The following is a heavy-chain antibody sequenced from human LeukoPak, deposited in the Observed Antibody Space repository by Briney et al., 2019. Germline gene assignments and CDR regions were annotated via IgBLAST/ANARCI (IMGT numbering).Heavy chain of an antibody. CDR1: GGTFSSYA. CDR3: ARARRDGYNLRLDY. J-gene: IGHJ4*02. V-gene: IGHV1-69*05. Sequence: SVKVSCKASGGTFSSYAIRWVRQAPGQGLEWMVGIIPIFGTANYAQKFQGRVTITTDESTSTAYMELSSLRSEDTAVYYCARARRDGYNLRLDYWGQGTLVTVSS. D-gene: IGHD5-24*01. CDR2: IIPIFGTA.